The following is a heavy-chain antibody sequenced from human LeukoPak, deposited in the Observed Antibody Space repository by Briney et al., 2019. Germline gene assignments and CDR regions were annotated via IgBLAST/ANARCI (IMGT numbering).Heavy chain of an antibody. Sequence: PAGSLRLSCAASGFAFSDFWMSWVCQAPGQGLDWVANIRHDGNAKNYVPSVSGRFTISRDNAKNSLYLQMNSLTVEDTAVYYCATSHDSAGNDWGQGTLVTVSS. D-gene: IGHD2-15*01. CDR1: GFAFSDFW. J-gene: IGHJ4*02. CDR2: IRHDGNAK. V-gene: IGHV3-7*01. CDR3: ATSHDSAGND.